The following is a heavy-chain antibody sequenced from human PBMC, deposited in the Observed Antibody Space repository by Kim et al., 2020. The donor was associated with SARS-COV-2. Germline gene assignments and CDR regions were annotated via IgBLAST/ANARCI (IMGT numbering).Heavy chain of an antibody. CDR2: ISSNGGST. J-gene: IGHJ2*01. D-gene: IGHD3-10*01. V-gene: IGHV3-64D*09. Sequence: GGSLRLSCSASGFTFSSYAMHWVRQAPGKGLEYVSAISSNGGSTYYADSVKGRFTISRDNSKNTLYLQMSSLRAEDTAVYYCVKDFRGVVRGVIIKWYFDLWGRGTLVTVSS. CDR3: VKDFRGVVRGVIIKWYFDL. CDR1: GFTFSSYA.